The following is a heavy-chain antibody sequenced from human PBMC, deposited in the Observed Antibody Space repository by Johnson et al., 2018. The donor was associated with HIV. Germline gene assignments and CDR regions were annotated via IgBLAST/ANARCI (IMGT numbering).Heavy chain of an antibody. CDR1: GFTFSSYA. D-gene: IGHD6-19*01. CDR3: ARGVGGAGDDAFDI. J-gene: IGHJ3*02. CDR2: IDTAGST. Sequence: QMQLVESGGGVVQPGRSLRLSCAASGFTFSSYAMHWVRQAPGKGLEWVSVIDTAGSTYDADSVKGRFTISRDNAKNSLYMQMNSLRAEDTALYYCARGVGGAGDDAFDIWGQGTMVTVSS. V-gene: IGHV3-NL1*01.